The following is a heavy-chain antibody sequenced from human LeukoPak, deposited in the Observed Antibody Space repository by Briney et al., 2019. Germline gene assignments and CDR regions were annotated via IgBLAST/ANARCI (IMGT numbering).Heavy chain of an antibody. D-gene: IGHD3-16*01. Sequence: GGSLRLSCAASGFTFSSYAMSWLRLAPGKGPEWVSAISGGGGGTYYADSVKGRFTISRDNSKNTLYLQMNSLRAEDTAVYYCAKDRLRFDYWGQGTLVTVSS. J-gene: IGHJ4*02. V-gene: IGHV3-23*01. CDR3: AKDRLRFDY. CDR1: GFTFSSYA. CDR2: ISGGGGGT.